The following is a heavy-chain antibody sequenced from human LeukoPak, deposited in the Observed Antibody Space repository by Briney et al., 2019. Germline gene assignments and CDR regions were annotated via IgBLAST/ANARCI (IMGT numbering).Heavy chain of an antibody. CDR1: GGSISSYY. CDR3: ARYLWFGELYNWFDP. CDR2: IYYGGST. Sequence: SETLSLTCTASGGSISSYYWSWIRQPPGKGLEWIGYIYYGGSTNYNPSLKSRVTISVDMSKNQFSLKLSSVTAADTAVYYCARYLWFGELYNWFDPWGQGTLVTVSS. V-gene: IGHV4-59*08. D-gene: IGHD3-10*01. J-gene: IGHJ5*02.